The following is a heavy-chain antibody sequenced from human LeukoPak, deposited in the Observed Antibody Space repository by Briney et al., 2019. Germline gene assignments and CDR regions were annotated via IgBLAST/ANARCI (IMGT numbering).Heavy chain of an antibody. Sequence: GGSLRLSCAAFGFTFSSYGMSWVRQAPGKGLEWVANIKQDGSEKYYVDSVKGRFTISRNNAKNSLYLQMNSLRAEDTAVYYCARDSGYSSGWFFDYWGQGTLVTVSS. J-gene: IGHJ4*02. CDR1: GFTFSSYG. CDR2: IKQDGSEK. CDR3: ARDSGYSSGWFFDY. V-gene: IGHV3-7*01. D-gene: IGHD6-19*01.